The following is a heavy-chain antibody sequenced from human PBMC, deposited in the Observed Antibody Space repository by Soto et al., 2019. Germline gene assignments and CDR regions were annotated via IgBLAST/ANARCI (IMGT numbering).Heavy chain of an antibody. CDR1: CYTFTSYG. D-gene: IGHD2-15*01. CDR3: ASGYCSGGSCYYPLFDY. V-gene: IGHV1-18*01. J-gene: IGHJ4*02. CDR2: ISAYNGNT. Sequence: ASVKVSFKASCYTFTSYGISCVRQAPGQGLEWMGWISAYNGNTNYAQKLQGRVTMTTDTSTSTAYMELRSLRSDDTAVYYCASGYCSGGSCYYPLFDYWGQGTLVTVSS.